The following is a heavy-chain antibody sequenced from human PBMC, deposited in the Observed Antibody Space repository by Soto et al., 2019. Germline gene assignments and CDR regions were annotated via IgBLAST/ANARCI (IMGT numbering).Heavy chain of an antibody. CDR1: GGSISSGGYY. V-gene: IGHV4-30-4*08. D-gene: IGHD3-10*01. Sequence: SETLSLTCTVSGGSISSGGYYWSWIRQHPGKGLEWIGYIYYSGSTYYNPSLKSRVTISVDTSKNQFSLKLSSVTAADTAVYYCARDRRHYYGSGSTTSYGMDVWGQGTTVTVSS. CDR2: IYYSGST. J-gene: IGHJ6*02. CDR3: ARDRRHYYGSGSTTSYGMDV.